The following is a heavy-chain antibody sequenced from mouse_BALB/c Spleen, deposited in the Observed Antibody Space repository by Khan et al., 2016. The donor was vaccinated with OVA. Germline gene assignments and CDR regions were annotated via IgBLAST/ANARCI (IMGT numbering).Heavy chain of an antibody. CDR3: ARRCRTAYPLYYYAMDY. J-gene: IGHJ4*01. CDR2: INTNTEEP. V-gene: IGHV9-3*02. D-gene: IGHD1-2*01. CDR1: GYTFTNYG. Sequence: LVESGPELKKPGETVKISCKASGYTFTNYGLNWVKQAPGKGLKWMGWINTNTEEPTYAEEFKGRFAFSLETSASTAYLQINNLKNEDTASYFCARRCRTAYPLYYYAMDYWGQGTSVTVSS.